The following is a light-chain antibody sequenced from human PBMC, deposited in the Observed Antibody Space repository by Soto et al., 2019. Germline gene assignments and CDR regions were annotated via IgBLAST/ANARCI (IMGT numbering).Light chain of an antibody. Sequence: DIQMTQSPSSLSASLGDRVTINCRASLRISSYVNWYQQKPGKAPKVLIYGVSSLHSGVPSRFSGSGTGTDFTLTISSLQPEDFATYYCQQSYTTPITFGQGTRLEIK. CDR2: GVS. J-gene: IGKJ5*01. CDR1: LRISSY. V-gene: IGKV1-39*01. CDR3: QQSYTTPIT.